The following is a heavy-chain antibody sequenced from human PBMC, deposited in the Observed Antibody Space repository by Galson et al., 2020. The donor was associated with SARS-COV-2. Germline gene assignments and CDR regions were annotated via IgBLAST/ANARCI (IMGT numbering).Heavy chain of an antibody. CDR3: AHSSAGTSRNYYYYMDV. Sequence: SGPTLVKPTQTLTLTCTFSGFSLSTSGVGVGWIRQPPGKALEWLALIYWDDDKRYSPSLKSRLTITKDTSKNQVVLTMTNMDPVDTATYYFAHSSAGTSRNYYYYMDVWGKGTTVTISS. V-gene: IGHV2-5*02. CDR1: GFSLSTSGVG. D-gene: IGHD6-13*01. CDR2: IYWDDDK. J-gene: IGHJ6*03.